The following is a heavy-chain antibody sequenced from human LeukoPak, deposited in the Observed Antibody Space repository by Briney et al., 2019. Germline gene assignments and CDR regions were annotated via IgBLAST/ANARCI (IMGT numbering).Heavy chain of an antibody. CDR2: IIPMFGTA. D-gene: IGHD1-14*01. V-gene: IGHV1-69*05. CDR3: ALEGTTYYFDY. J-gene: IGHJ4*02. Sequence: GASVKVSCKAAGGTLSSDGVSWVRQAPGQGLEWLGGIIPMFGTANYAQKFQDRVTITTDESTSTAHMELSSLRSEHTAVYYCALEGTTYYFDYWGQGTLVTVSS. CDR1: GGTLSSDG.